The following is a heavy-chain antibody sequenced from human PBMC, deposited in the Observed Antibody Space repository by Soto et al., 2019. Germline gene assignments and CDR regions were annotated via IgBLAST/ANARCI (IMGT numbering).Heavy chain of an antibody. Sequence: GASVKVSCKASGYTFINYYMHWVRQAPGQGLEWMGIISPSGGNTGYAQKFQGRVTMTRNTSISTAYMELSSLRSEDTAVYYCARAFTILTGYFLWDFDYWGQGTLVTV. CDR2: ISPSGGNT. V-gene: IGHV1-46*01. CDR1: GYTFINYY. CDR3: ARAFTILTGYFLWDFDY. J-gene: IGHJ4*02. D-gene: IGHD3-9*01.